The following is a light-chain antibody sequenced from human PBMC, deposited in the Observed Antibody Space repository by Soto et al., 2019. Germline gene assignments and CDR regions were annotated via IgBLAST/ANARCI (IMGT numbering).Light chain of an antibody. CDR3: QQLNNYPST. V-gene: IGKV3D-20*02. Sequence: DIVLTQSPGTLSLSPGERATLSCRASQNVRNTYLAWYQQKAGQAPRLLIYAASSRATGIPDRFSGSGSGTDFTLTINSLRPEDFATYFCQQLNNYPSTFGGGTKVEIK. CDR2: AAS. J-gene: IGKJ4*01. CDR1: QNVRNTY.